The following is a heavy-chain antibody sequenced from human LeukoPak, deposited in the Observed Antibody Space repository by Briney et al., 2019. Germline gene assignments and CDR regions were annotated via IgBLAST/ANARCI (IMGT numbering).Heavy chain of an antibody. Sequence: GGSLRLSCAASGFTFSSYGMHWVRQAPGKGLEWVAVIWYDGSNKYYADSVKGRFTISRDNSKNTLYLQMNSLRAEDTAVYYCAKVLEAATNDAFDIWGQGTMVTAPS. CDR1: GFTFSSYG. CDR2: IWYDGSNK. CDR3: AKVLEAATNDAFDI. V-gene: IGHV3-33*06. D-gene: IGHD2-15*01. J-gene: IGHJ3*02.